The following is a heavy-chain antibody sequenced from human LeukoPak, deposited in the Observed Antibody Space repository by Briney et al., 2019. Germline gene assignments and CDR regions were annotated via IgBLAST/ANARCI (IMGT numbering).Heavy chain of an antibody. CDR2: DGSNK. J-gene: IGHJ4*02. CDR3: AKDLFAVVVVSRGYYFDY. D-gene: IGHD3-22*01. Sequence: DGSNKYYADSVKGRFTISRDNSKNTLYLQMNSLRAEDTTVYYCAKDLFAVVVVSRGYYFDYWGQGTLVTVSS. V-gene: IGHV3-30*02.